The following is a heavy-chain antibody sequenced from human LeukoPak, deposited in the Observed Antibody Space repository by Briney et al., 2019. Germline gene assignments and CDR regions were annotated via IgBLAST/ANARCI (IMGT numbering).Heavy chain of an antibody. Sequence: PGGSLRLSCAASGLTFSSYAMHWVRQAPGKGLEWVAVISYDGSNKYYADSVKGRFTISRDNSKNTLYLQMNSLRAEDTAVYYCAKSFPAAGTFGDYWGQGTLVTVSS. CDR1: GLTFSSYA. V-gene: IGHV3-30*04. D-gene: IGHD6-13*01. CDR2: ISYDGSNK. CDR3: AKSFPAAGTFGDY. J-gene: IGHJ4*02.